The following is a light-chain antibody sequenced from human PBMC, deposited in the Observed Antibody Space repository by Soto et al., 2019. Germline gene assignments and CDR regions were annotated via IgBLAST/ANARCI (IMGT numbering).Light chain of an antibody. Sequence: DIQMTQSPSSLSASVGDTVTIPCRASQSINRWLAWYQQKPGEAPKILIYDASSVESGVQSMFRGAGSGTEFTLIISSLQPDYVATYYCQQYGSYWTLGQGTKVDIK. CDR2: DAS. CDR3: QQYGSYWT. CDR1: QSINRW. V-gene: IGKV1-5*01. J-gene: IGKJ1*01.